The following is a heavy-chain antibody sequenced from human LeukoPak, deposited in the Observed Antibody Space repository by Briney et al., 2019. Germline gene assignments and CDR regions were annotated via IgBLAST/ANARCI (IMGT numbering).Heavy chain of an antibody. D-gene: IGHD2-15*01. V-gene: IGHV3-15*01. Sequence: PGGPLRLSCAASGFTFSNAWMSWVRQAPGKGLEWVGRIKSKTEGGTTDYAAPVKGRFTISRDDSKNTLYLQMNSLKTEDTAVYYCTTEVPHCSGGSCYFYYYGMDVWGQGTTVTVSS. J-gene: IGHJ6*02. CDR3: TTEVPHCSGGSCYFYYYGMDV. CDR2: IKSKTEGGTT. CDR1: GFTFSNAW.